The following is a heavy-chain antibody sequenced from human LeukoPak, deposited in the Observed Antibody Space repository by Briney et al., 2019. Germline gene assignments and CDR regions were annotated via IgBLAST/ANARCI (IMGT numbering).Heavy chain of an antibody. CDR1: GGTFSSYA. D-gene: IGHD3-3*01. J-gene: IGHJ4*02. CDR3: ARDFRFLEDY. V-gene: IGHV1-69*06. CDR2: IIPIFGTA. Sequence: SVKVSCKASGGTFSSYAISWVRQAPGQGLEWMGGIIPIFGTANYAQKFQGRVTITADKSTSTAYMELSSLRAEDTAVYYCARDFRFLEDYWGQGTLVTVSS.